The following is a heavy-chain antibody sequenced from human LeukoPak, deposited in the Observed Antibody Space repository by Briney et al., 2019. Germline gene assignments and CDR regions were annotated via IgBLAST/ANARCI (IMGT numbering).Heavy chain of an antibody. CDR3: AKGSSGSYYRGSFDY. CDR2: IRYDGSNK. D-gene: IGHD3-10*01. CDR1: GFTFSSYG. Sequence: GGSLRLSCAASGFTFSSYGMHWVRQAPGKGLEWVAFIRYDGSNKYYADSVKGRFTISRDNSKNTLYLQMNSLRAEDTAVYDCAKGSSGSYYRGSFDYWGEGTLVTVSS. V-gene: IGHV3-30*02. J-gene: IGHJ4*02.